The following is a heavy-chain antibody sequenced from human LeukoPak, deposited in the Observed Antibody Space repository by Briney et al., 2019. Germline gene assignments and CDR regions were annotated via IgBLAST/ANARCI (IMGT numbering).Heavy chain of an antibody. J-gene: IGHJ4*02. V-gene: IGHV4-59*01. Sequence: SETLSLTCTVSGGSISSYYWSWIRQPPGKGLEWIGYTYYSGSTNYNPSLKSRVTISVDTSKNQFSLKLSSVTAADTAVYYCARVIDPGYYYDSSGYYFDYWGQGTLVTVSS. CDR3: ARVIDPGYYYDSSGYYFDY. D-gene: IGHD3-22*01. CDR1: GGSISSYY. CDR2: TYYSGST.